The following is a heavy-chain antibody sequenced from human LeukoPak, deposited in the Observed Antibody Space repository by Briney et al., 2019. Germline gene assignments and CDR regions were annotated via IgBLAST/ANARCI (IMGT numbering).Heavy chain of an antibody. CDR3: ARGTAYCGGDCWRGGTYYYYYYMDV. CDR1: GGSFSGYY. Sequence: SETLSLTCAVYGGSFSGYYWSWIHQPPGKGLEWIGDINHSGSTNYIPSLKSRVTISVDTSKNQFSLKLTSVTAADTAVYYCARGTAYCGGDCWRGGTYYYYYYMDVWGKGTTVTVSS. D-gene: IGHD2-21*02. J-gene: IGHJ6*03. CDR2: INHSGST. V-gene: IGHV4-34*01.